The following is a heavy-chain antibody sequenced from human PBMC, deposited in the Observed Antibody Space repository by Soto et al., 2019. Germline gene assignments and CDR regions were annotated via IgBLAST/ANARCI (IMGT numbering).Heavy chain of an antibody. CDR1: GGSFSGYY. Sequence: TLSLTCSVYGGSFSGYYWSWIRQPPGKGLEWIGYIYYSGSTYYNPSLKSRVTISVDTSKNQFSLKLSSVTAADTAVYYCARVGGINWFDPWGQGTLVTVSS. CDR2: IYYSGST. V-gene: IGHV4-34*09. J-gene: IGHJ5*02. CDR3: ARVGGINWFDP. D-gene: IGHD1-20*01.